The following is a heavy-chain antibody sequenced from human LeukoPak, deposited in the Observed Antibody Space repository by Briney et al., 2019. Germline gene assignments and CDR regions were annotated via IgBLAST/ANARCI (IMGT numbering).Heavy chain of an antibody. CDR2: IYYSGST. Sequence: PSQTLSLTCTVSGGSISSGGYYWSWIRQHPGKGLEWIGYIYYSGSTYYNPSLKSRVTISVDTSKNQFSLKLSSVTAADTAVYYCAREGESPYDSSGPFDYWGQGTLVTVSS. J-gene: IGHJ4*02. D-gene: IGHD3-22*01. V-gene: IGHV4-31*03. CDR1: GGSISSGGYY. CDR3: AREGESPYDSSGPFDY.